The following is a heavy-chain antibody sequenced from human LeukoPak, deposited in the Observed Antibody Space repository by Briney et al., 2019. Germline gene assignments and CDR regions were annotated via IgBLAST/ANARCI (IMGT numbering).Heavy chain of an antibody. CDR2: IIPPSGPT. J-gene: IGHJ4*02. D-gene: IGHD2-8*01. CDR1: GGTFSRHS. Sequence: SVKVSCKTSGGTFSRHSLTWVRQAPGQGLEWVGGIIPPSGPTNYAQKFQGRLTVTADESTSTAYMELTSLKSQDTAMYFCARGKTRQWLATPYDSWGQGTLVAVSS. V-gene: IGHV1-69*13. CDR3: ARGKTRQWLATPYDS.